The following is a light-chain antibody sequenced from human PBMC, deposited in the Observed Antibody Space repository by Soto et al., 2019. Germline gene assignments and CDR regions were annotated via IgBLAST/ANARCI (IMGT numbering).Light chain of an antibody. Sequence: QSVLTQPPSVSGAPGQRVTISCTGSSSNIGAGYDVHWYQQLPGTAPKLLIYDNTNRPSGVPDRFSGSKSGTSASLAITGLQAEDEAEYYCQSYDRSLSGSRVFGTGTKVTVL. CDR2: DNT. CDR1: SSNIGAGYD. J-gene: IGLJ1*01. CDR3: QSYDRSLSGSRV. V-gene: IGLV1-40*01.